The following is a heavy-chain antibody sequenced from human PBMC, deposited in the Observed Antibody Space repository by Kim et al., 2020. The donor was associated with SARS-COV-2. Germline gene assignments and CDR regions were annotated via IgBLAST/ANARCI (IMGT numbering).Heavy chain of an antibody. CDR3: ARGLLRYFDWLLPPDYFGY. Sequence: SETLSLTCTVSGGSISSSSYYWGWIRQPPGKGLEWIGSIYYSGSTYYNPSLKSRVTISVDTSKNQFSLKLSSVTAADTAVYYCARGLLRYFDWLLPPDYFGYWGQGTLVTVSS. CDR2: IYYSGST. J-gene: IGHJ4*02. CDR1: GGSISSSSYY. V-gene: IGHV4-39*07. D-gene: IGHD3-9*01.